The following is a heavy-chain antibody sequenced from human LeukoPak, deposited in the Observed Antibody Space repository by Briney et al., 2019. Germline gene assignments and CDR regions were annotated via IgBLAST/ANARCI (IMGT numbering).Heavy chain of an antibody. V-gene: IGHV4-59*01. J-gene: IGHJ3*02. D-gene: IGHD2-2*01. CDR2: IYYSGST. Sequence: PSETLSLTCTVSDGSISSYYWSWIRQPPGKGLEWIGYIYYSGSTNYNPSLKGRVTISVDTSKNQFSLKLSSVTAADTAVYYCARDCPNCSSTSCYERCAFDIWGQGTMVTVSS. CDR3: ARDCPNCSSTSCYERCAFDI. CDR1: DGSISSYY.